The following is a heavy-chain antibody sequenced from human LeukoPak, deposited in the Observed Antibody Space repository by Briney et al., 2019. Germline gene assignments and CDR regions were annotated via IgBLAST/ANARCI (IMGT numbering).Heavy chain of an antibody. D-gene: IGHD2-15*01. J-gene: IGHJ3*02. Sequence: SGTQSLTCAVSGGSHSRNNWWGGAGPPPGKGLEWIGEIYHSGSTNYKPSIKSRINISVDKSKNKFSLNLSSVTVADTAIYYCARENCRGATCYSMWGAFDIWGQGTMVTV. CDR3: ARENCRGATCYSMWGAFDI. CDR1: GGSHSRNNW. V-gene: IGHV4-4*02. CDR2: IYHSGST.